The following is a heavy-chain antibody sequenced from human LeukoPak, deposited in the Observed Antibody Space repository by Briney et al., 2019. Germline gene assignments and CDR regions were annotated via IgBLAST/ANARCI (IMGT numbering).Heavy chain of an antibody. CDR3: ARGTYSSSPGLVDY. V-gene: IGHV3-21*01. J-gene: IGHJ4*02. CDR1: GFTFSSYS. Sequence: GGSLRLSCAASGFTFSSYSMNWVRQAPGKGLEWVSSISSSSSYIYYADSVKGRFTISRDNAKNSLYLQMNSLRAEDTAVYYCARGTYSSSPGLVDYWGQGTLVTVSS. CDR2: ISSSSSYI. D-gene: IGHD6-6*01.